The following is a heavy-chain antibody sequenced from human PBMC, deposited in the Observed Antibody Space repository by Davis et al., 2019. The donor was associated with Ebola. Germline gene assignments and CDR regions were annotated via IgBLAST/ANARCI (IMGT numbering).Heavy chain of an antibody. CDR1: GFTFSGSA. V-gene: IGHV3-73*01. CDR2: IRSKANSYAT. D-gene: IGHD1-26*01. Sequence: GESLKISCAASGFTFSGSAMHWVRQASGKGLEWVGRIRSKANSYATAYAASVKGRFTISRDDSKNTAYLQMNSLKTEDTAVYYCARVSGSQVYWGQGTLVTVSS. CDR3: ARVSGSQVY. J-gene: IGHJ4*02.